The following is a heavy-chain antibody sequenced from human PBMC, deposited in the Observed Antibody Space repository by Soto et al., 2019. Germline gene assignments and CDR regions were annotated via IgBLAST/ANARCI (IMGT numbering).Heavy chain of an antibody. J-gene: IGHJ4*02. D-gene: IGHD3-22*01. CDR2: ITVGTGNT. CDR3: AAGDSSGYYGG. V-gene: IGHV1-58*01. Sequence: QMQLVQSGPEVKKPGTSVKVSCKASGFTFTSFGVQWVRQARGQRLEWIGWITVGTGNTNYAHKFQERVTITRDMSTSTVYMERSSLRSEDTAVYCCAAGDSSGYYGGWGQGTQVTVSS. CDR1: GFTFTSFG.